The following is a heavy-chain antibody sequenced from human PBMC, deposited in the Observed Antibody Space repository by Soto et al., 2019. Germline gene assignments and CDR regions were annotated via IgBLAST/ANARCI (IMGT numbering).Heavy chain of an antibody. J-gene: IGHJ6*02. Sequence: QVQLQQWGAGLLKPSETLSLTCAVYGGSFSGYYWSWIRQPPGKGLEWIGEINHSGSTNYNPSLKRRVSISVDTSKNQFSLKLSSVTAADTAVYYCAREHIVVVTASRDYYGMDVWGQGTTVTVAS. CDR1: GGSFSGYY. CDR3: AREHIVVVTASRDYYGMDV. D-gene: IGHD2-21*02. V-gene: IGHV4-34*01. CDR2: INHSGST.